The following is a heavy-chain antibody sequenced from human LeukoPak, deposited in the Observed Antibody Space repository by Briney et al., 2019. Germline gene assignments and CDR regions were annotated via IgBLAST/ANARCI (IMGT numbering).Heavy chain of an antibody. D-gene: IGHD3-9*01. V-gene: IGHV3-74*03. CDR3: ANGPHYNILTGFYKVRSHLDY. CDR2: ITSDGTST. CDR1: GFSFSTTW. Sequence: GGSLRLPCAASGFSFSTTWMHWVRQLPGQGLVWVARITSDGTSTSYAESVKGRFTISRDNAKNTLYLQMNSLRAEDTAMYYCANGPHYNILTGFYKVRSHLDYWGQGTLVTVSS. J-gene: IGHJ4*02.